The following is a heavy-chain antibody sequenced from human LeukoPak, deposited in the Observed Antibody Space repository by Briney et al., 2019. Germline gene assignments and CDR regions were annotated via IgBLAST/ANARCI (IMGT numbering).Heavy chain of an antibody. CDR1: GFTFSSYW. Sequence: PGGSLRLPCAASGFTFSSYWMSWVRQAPGKGLEWVANIKQDGSEKYYVDSVKGRFTISRDNRKNSLYLQMDSLTAEDTAFYFCARDRMSRAPTYFHHWGQGTLVTVSA. D-gene: IGHD2-15*01. V-gene: IGHV3-7*03. J-gene: IGHJ1*01. CDR2: IKQDGSEK. CDR3: ARDRMSRAPTYFHH.